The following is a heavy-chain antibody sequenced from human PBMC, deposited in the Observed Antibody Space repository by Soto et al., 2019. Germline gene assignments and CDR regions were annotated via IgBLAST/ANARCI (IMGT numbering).Heavy chain of an antibody. Sequence: PSETLSLTCSVSGGSISPYYWSWIRQPPGKGLEWIGYNNYRGSTNYNPSLKSRVTISTDTSKSQLSLKLSSVTAADTAVYFCARSPDSSGYYHYFDFWGRGILVTVSS. V-gene: IGHV4-59*01. CDR1: GGSISPYY. J-gene: IGHJ4*02. CDR3: ARSPDSSGYYHYFDF. CDR2: NNYRGST. D-gene: IGHD3-22*01.